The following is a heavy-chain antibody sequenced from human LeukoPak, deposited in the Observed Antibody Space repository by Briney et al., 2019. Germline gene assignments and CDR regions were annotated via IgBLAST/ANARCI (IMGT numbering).Heavy chain of an antibody. CDR2: IIPIFGTA. CDR3: ARDQSGSGSPYSSFY. Sequence: GASVKVSCKASGGTFSSYAISWVRQAPGQGLEWMGGIIPIFGTANYAQKFQGRVTITADESTSTAYMELSSLRSEDTAVYYCARDQSGSGSPYSSFYWGQGTLVTVSS. CDR1: GGTFSSYA. D-gene: IGHD6-6*01. J-gene: IGHJ4*02. V-gene: IGHV1-69*13.